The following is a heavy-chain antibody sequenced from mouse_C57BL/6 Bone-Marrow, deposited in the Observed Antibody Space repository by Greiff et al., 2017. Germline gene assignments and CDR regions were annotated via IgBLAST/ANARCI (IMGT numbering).Heavy chain of an antibody. D-gene: IGHD1-1*01. Sequence: VQLQESGAELAKPGASVKLSCKASGYTFTSYWMHWVKQRPGQGLEWIGYINPSSGYTKYNQKFKDKATLTADKSSSTAYMELRSLTSEDSAVYFCAREAVVPWYFDVWGTGTTVTVSS. V-gene: IGHV1-7*01. CDR3: AREAVVPWYFDV. CDR1: GYTFTSYW. J-gene: IGHJ1*03. CDR2: INPSSGYT.